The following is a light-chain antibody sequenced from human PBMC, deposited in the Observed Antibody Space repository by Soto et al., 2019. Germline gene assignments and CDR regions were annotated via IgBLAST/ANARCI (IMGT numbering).Light chain of an antibody. J-gene: IGLJ3*02. CDR1: SSNIGAVYD. CDR2: GNS. Sequence: QSALTQPPSVSGAPGQRVTISCTGSSSNIGAVYDVHWYQQLPGTAPKLLIYGNSNRPSGVPDRFSGSKSGTSASLAITGLQAEDEADYSCQSYDSSLSGWVFGGGTKVTVL. V-gene: IGLV1-40*01. CDR3: QSYDSSLSGWV.